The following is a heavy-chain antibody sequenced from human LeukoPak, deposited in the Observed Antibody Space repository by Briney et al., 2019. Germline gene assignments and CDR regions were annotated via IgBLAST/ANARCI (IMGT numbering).Heavy chain of an antibody. J-gene: IGHJ6*03. CDR1: GYTFTSYG. D-gene: IGHD3-3*01. Sequence: ASVKVSCKASGYTFTSYGISWVRQAPGQGLEWMGWISAYNGNTNYAQKLKGRVTMTTDTSTSTAYMELRSLRSDDTAVYYCARDLQYYDFWSGYSPDYYMDVWGKGTTVTVSS. CDR2: ISAYNGNT. V-gene: IGHV1-18*01. CDR3: ARDLQYYDFWSGYSPDYYMDV.